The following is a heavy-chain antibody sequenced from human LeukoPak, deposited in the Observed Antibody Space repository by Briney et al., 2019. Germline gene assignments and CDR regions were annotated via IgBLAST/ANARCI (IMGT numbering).Heavy chain of an antibody. Sequence: ASVTVSFTASGGTFTIYTISWVRQAPGQGLEWMGRIIPILGIANYAQKFQGRVTITADKSTSTAYMELSSLRSEDTAVYYCARALPGRITMIVVGGGAFDIWGQGTMVTVSS. D-gene: IGHD3-22*01. CDR3: ARALPGRITMIVVGGGAFDI. CDR1: GGTFTIYT. CDR2: IIPILGIA. V-gene: IGHV1-69*02. J-gene: IGHJ3*02.